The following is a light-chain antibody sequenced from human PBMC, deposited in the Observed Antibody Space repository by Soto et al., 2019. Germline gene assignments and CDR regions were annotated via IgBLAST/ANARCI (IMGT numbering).Light chain of an antibody. V-gene: IGLV1-40*01. J-gene: IGLJ2*01. CDR1: SSNIGAHYD. CDR3: QSYDSSLSASVV. CDR2: GNS. Sequence: QAVVTQPPSVSGARGQRVTISCTGSSSNIGAHYDVHWYQQRPGTAPKLLIYGNSNRPSGVPDRFSGSKSGTSASLAITGLQAEDEADYYCQSYDSSLSASVVFGGGTKLTVL.